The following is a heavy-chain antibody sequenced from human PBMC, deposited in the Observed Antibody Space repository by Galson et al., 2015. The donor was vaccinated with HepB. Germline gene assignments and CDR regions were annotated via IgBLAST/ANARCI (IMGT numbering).Heavy chain of an antibody. CDR3: ARAAVPEDSSGYFETRPPQFYFDY. J-gene: IGHJ4*02. CDR2: IWYDGSNK. D-gene: IGHD3-22*01. V-gene: IGHV3-33*01. CDR1: GFTLSSYG. Sequence: SLRLSCAASGFTLSSYGMHWVRQAPGKGLEWVAVIWYDGSNKYYADSVKGRFTISGDNSKNTLYLQMNSLRAEDTAVYYCARAAVPEDSSGYFETRPPQFYFDYWGQGTLVTVSS.